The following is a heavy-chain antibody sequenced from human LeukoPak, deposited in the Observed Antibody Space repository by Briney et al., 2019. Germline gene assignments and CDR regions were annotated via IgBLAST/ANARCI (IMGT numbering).Heavy chain of an antibody. CDR2: IIPIFGTA. V-gene: IGHV1-69*05. Sequence: SVKVSCKASGGTVSSYAISWVRQAPGQGLEWMGGIIPIFGTANYAQKFQGRVTITTDESTSTAYMELSSLRSEDTAVYYCARGLLAVRGVMRYYYYYMDVWGKGTTVTVSS. D-gene: IGHD3-10*01. J-gene: IGHJ6*03. CDR3: ARGLLAVRGVMRYYYYYMDV. CDR1: GGTVSSYA.